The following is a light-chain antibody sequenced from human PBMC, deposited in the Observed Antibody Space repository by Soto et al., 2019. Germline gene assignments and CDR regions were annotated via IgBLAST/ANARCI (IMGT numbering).Light chain of an antibody. CDR1: QSVSAN. V-gene: IGKV3-15*01. J-gene: IGKJ5*01. Sequence: EVVMTQSPATLSVSPGERATLSCRASQSVSANLAWYQQKPGQAPRLLIYGASSRATGIPARFSGSGSGTEFTFTISRPPSEGFAVFLCQQYKKWGTFGPGTRLEIE. CDR3: QQYKKWGT. CDR2: GAS.